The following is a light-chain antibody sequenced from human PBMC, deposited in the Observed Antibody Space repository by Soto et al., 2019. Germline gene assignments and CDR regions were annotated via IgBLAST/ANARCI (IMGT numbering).Light chain of an antibody. V-gene: IGLV1-44*01. Sequence: QSVRTQPPSASGTPGQRVTISCSGSSSNIGSNTVNWYQQLPGTAPKLRIYSNNQRPSGVPDRFSGSKSGTSASLAISGLQSEDEADYYCAAWDDSLNGPVVFGGGTKVTVL. CDR1: SSNIGSNT. CDR3: AAWDDSLNGPVV. J-gene: IGLJ2*01. CDR2: SNN.